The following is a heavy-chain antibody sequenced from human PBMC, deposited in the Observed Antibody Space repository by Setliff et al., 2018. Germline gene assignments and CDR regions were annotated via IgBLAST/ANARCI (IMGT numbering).Heavy chain of an antibody. CDR1: GFTFSDHY. CDR2: TRNKVNNYST. Sequence: GGSLRLSCAVSGFTFSDHYMDWVRQAPGKGLEWVARTRNKVNNYSTMYAASVGGRFTISRDESKNSLYLQMTSLKSEDTAVYYCVRVAATGYKYDYWGQGTLVTVSS. D-gene: IGHD1-20*01. J-gene: IGHJ4*02. V-gene: IGHV3-72*01. CDR3: VRVAATGYKYDY.